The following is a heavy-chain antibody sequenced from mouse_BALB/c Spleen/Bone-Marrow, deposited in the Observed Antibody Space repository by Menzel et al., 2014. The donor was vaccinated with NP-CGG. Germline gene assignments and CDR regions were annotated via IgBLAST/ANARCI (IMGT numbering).Heavy chain of an antibody. Sequence: QVQLQQSGAELVRPGASVKLSCRASGYTFPSYWINWVKQRPGQGLEWIGNIYPSDSYTNYNQRFKDKATLTVDKSSSTAYMQLSSPTSEDSAVYYCTRYGNSHYYAMDYWGQGTSVTVSS. V-gene: IGHV1-69*02. J-gene: IGHJ4*01. CDR1: GYTFPSYW. D-gene: IGHD1-1*01. CDR3: TRYGNSHYYAMDY. CDR2: IYPSDSYT.